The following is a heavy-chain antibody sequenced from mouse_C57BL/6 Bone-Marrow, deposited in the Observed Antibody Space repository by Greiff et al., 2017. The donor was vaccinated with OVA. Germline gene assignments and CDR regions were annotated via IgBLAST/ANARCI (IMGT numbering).Heavy chain of an antibody. CDR2: IDPSDSYT. J-gene: IGHJ1*03. V-gene: IGHV1-50*01. CDR1: GYTFTSYW. D-gene: IGHD2-1*01. CDR3: AWGNYGYFDV. Sequence: QVQLQQPGAELVKPGASVKLSCKASGYTFTSYWMQWVKQRPGQGLEWIGEIDPSDSYTNYTQKFKGKATLTVDTSSSTAYMQLSSLTSEDSAVYYCAWGNYGYFDVWGTGTTVTVSS.